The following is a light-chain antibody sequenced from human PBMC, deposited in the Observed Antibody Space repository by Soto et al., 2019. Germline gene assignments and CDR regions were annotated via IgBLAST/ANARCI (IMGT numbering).Light chain of an antibody. CDR2: DVN. Sequence: QSALTQPRSVSGSPGQSVTISCTGTSSDVGGYNFVSWYQQHPGKAPQLMIYDVNKRPSGIPDRFSGSKSGNTASLTISGLQAEYEADYYCCSNAGSYTYVFGTGTKVTVL. V-gene: IGLV2-11*01. CDR3: CSNAGSYTYV. CDR1: SSDVGGYNF. J-gene: IGLJ1*01.